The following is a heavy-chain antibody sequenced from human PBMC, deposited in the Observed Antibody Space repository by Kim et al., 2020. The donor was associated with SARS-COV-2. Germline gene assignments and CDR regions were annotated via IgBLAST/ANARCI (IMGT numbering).Heavy chain of an antibody. CDR3: ARRTPNYFGSGSYYYFDF. V-gene: IGHV4-61*01. CDR2: IYYSGST. Sequence: SETLSLTCSVSGGSVSSGSYYWSWIRQPPGKGLEWIGYIYYSGSTNYNPPLKSRVTISVDTSKNQFSLKLNSVTAADTAVYYCARRTPNYFGSGSYYYFDFWGQGTLVTVSS. J-gene: IGHJ4*02. CDR1: GGSVSSGSYY. D-gene: IGHD3-10*01.